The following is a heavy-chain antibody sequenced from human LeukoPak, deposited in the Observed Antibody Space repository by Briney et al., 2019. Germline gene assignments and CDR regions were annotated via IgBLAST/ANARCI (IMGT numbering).Heavy chain of an antibody. Sequence: SETLSLTCTVSGGSISSYYWSWIRQPPGKGLEWIGYIYYSGSTNYNPSLKSRVTISVDTSKNQFSLKLSSVTAADTAVYYCARSSKYYYDSSGYYGFSYYYGMDVWGQGTTVTVSS. D-gene: IGHD3-22*01. J-gene: IGHJ6*02. V-gene: IGHV4-59*01. CDR1: GGSISSYY. CDR3: ARSSKYYYDSSGYYGFSYYYGMDV. CDR2: IYYSGST.